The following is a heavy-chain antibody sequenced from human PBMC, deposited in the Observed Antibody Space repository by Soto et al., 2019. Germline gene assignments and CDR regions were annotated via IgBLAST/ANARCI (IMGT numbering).Heavy chain of an antibody. Sequence: GASVKVSCKASGYTFTGYYMHWVRQAPGQGLEWMGWINPNSGGTNYAQKFQGWVTMTRDTSISTAYMELSRLRSDDTAVYYCARDQRPRNSNYGFGDGAYYYYYMDVWGKGTTVTVSS. CDR1: GYTFTGYY. CDR3: ARDQRPRNSNYGFGDGAYYYYYMDV. V-gene: IGHV1-2*04. D-gene: IGHD4-4*01. J-gene: IGHJ6*03. CDR2: INPNSGGT.